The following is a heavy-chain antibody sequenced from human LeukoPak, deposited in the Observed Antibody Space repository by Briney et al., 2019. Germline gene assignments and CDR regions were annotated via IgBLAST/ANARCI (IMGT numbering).Heavy chain of an antibody. CDR1: GFTFSSYE. Sequence: GGSLRLSCAASGFTFSSYEMNWVRQAPGKGLEWVSYISSSGSTIYYADSVKGRFTISRDNAKNSLYLQMNSLRAEDTAVYYCARDRYVVLPAARGPLNYYYYGMDVWGKGTTATVSS. CDR3: ARDRYVVLPAARGPLNYYYYGMDV. D-gene: IGHD2-2*01. V-gene: IGHV3-48*03. J-gene: IGHJ6*04. CDR2: ISSSGSTI.